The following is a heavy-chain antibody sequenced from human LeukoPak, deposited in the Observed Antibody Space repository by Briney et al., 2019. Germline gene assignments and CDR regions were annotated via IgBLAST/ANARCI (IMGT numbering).Heavy chain of an antibody. CDR2: IDNAGSIT. D-gene: IGHD2-2*01. CDR1: GFTFSNYW. CDR3: AREGCSSTSCPVDY. J-gene: IGHJ4*02. V-gene: IGHV3-74*03. Sequence: PGGSLRLSCAASGFTFSNYWIHWVRQAPGKGLVWVSRIDNAGSITTYADSVKGRFTISRDNAENTLYLQMNSLRVEDTAVYYCAREGCSSTSCPVDYWGQGTLVTVSS.